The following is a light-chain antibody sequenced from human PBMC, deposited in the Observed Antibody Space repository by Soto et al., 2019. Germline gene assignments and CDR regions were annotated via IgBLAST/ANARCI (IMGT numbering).Light chain of an antibody. CDR3: QQYGSSPQWT. Sequence: EIVLTQSPGTLSLSPGERATLSCRASQSVSSSYLAWYQQKPGQAPRLLIYGASSRTTGIPDRFSGSGSGTDFTLTIGRLEPEDFAVYYCQQYGSSPQWTFGQGTTVEIK. J-gene: IGKJ1*01. V-gene: IGKV3-20*01. CDR2: GAS. CDR1: QSVSSSY.